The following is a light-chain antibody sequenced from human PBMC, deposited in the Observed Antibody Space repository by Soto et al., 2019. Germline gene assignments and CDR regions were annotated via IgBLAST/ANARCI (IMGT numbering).Light chain of an antibody. CDR2: DVN. CDR1: SSDIGAYNY. V-gene: IGLV2-14*01. J-gene: IGLJ2*01. Sequence: QSALTQPASVSGSPGQSITISCTGTSSDIGAYNYVSWFQQYAGKAPKRVIYDVNNRPSGVSNRFSGSKSGNMASLTISGLQSEDEADYYCTSYTTANTLALGGGTQLTVL. CDR3: TSYTTANTLA.